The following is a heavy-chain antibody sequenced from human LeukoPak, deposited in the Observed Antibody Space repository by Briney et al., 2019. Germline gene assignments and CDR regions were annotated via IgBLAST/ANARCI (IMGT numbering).Heavy chain of an antibody. D-gene: IGHD1-26*01. CDR1: GGSFSGYY. J-gene: IGHJ4*02. CDR3: ARVERSGKYYFDY. CDR2: INHSEST. V-gene: IGHV4-34*01. Sequence: PSETLSLTCAVYGGSFSGYYWSWSRQPPGKGPEWIGEINHSESTSYNPSLKSRVTKSIDTSKNQFSLNLISVTAADTPVYYCARVERSGKYYFDYWGQGGLVTVSS.